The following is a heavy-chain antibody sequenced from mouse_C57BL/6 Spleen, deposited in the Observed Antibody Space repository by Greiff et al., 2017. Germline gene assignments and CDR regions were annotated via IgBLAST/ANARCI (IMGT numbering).Heavy chain of an antibody. CDR1: GYTFTSYW. J-gene: IGHJ3*01. CDR2: IYPGSGST. Sequence: LQQPGASVKMSCKASGYTFTSYWITWVKQRPGQGLEWIGDIYPGSGSTNYNEKFKSKATLTVDTSSSTAYMQLSSLTSEDSAVYYCARSEESAWFAYWGQGTLVTVSA. CDR3: ARSEESAWFAY. V-gene: IGHV1-55*01.